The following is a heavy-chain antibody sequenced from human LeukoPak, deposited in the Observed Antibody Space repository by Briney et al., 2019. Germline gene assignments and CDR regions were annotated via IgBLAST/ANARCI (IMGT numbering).Heavy chain of an antibody. Sequence: GRSLRLSCAASGFTFSSYAMSSVRHAPGKGLEWVSAIIVSGARTYYADSGTGRLSISRDNSKHTLCMRMNSLRTTEPAVSFCAKVGGGTPMVFVRSCFDYWGQGTLVTVSS. CDR3: AKVGGGTPMVFVRSCFDY. V-gene: IGHV3-23*01. D-gene: IGHD5-18*01. J-gene: IGHJ4*02. CDR2: IIVSGART. CDR1: GFTFSSYA.